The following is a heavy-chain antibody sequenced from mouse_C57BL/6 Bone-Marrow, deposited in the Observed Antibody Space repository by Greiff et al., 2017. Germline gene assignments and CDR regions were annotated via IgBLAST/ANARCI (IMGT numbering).Heavy chain of an antibody. CDR2: IHPNSGST. CDR3: ARSPAITTGVANSCTRFDD. D-gene: IGHD1-1*01. J-gene: IGHJ2*01. Sequence: QVQLQQPGAELVKPGASVKLSCKASGYTFTSYWMHWVKQRPGQGLEWIGMIHPNSGSTNYNEKFKSRATLTVDKSSSTAYMQLSSLTSEDSAVYYCARSPAITTGVANSCTRFDDWGQGTTLTVSS. CDR1: GYTFTSYW. V-gene: IGHV1-64*01.